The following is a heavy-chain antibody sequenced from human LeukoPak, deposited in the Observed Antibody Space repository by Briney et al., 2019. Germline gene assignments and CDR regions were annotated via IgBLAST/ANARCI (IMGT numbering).Heavy chain of an antibody. D-gene: IGHD6-13*01. Sequence: ASVTVSFTASGYTFTVYYMHWLRQAPGQGLEWMGWINPNSGGKNYAQKFQGRVTMTRDTSISTAYMELSRLRSDDTAVYYCARGAYSSSWGLFDYWGQGTLVSVSS. CDR1: GYTFTVYY. V-gene: IGHV1-2*02. J-gene: IGHJ4*02. CDR2: INPNSGGK. CDR3: ARGAYSSSWGLFDY.